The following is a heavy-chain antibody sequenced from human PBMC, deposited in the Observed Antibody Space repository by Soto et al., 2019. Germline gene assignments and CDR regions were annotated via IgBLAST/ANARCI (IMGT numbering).Heavy chain of an antibody. J-gene: IGHJ4*02. D-gene: IGHD3-10*01. CDR3: AKVGVLYSGSGNYNDEAY. V-gene: IGHV3-23*01. CDR1: GFTFCSYA. CDR2: ISGSGGST. Sequence: GGSLRLSCAASGFTFCSYAISWVRQAPGKGLEWVSAISGSGGSTYYADSVKGRFTISRDNSKNTLYLQMNSLRAEDTAVYYCAKVGVLYSGSGNYNDEAYWGQGTLVTVSS.